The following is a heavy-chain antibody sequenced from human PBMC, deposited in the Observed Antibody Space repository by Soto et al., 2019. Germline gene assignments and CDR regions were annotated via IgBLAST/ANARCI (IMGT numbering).Heavy chain of an antibody. D-gene: IGHD6-19*01. J-gene: IGHJ6*02. Sequence: PSETLSLTCTVSGGSISSGGYYWSWIRQHPGKGLEWIGYIYYSGSTYYNPSLKSRVTISVDTSKNQFSLKLSSVTAADTAVYYCARDPVSSGTKLYGMDVWGQGTTVTVSS. CDR3: ARDPVSSGTKLYGMDV. CDR1: GGSISSGGYY. CDR2: IYYSGST. V-gene: IGHV4-31*03.